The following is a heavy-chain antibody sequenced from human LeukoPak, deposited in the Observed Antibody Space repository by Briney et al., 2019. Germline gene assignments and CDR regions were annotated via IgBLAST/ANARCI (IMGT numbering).Heavy chain of an antibody. J-gene: IGHJ6*03. CDR1: GFTVSSNY. V-gene: IGHV3-53*01. CDR2: IYSGGST. CDR3: AMRTSPNYYYYMDV. Sequence: GSLRLSCAASGFTVSSNYMSWVRQAPGKGLEWVSVIYSGGSTYYADSVKGRFTISRDNSRNTLYLQMNSLRAEDTAVYYCAMRTSPNYYYYMDVWGKGTTVTVSS.